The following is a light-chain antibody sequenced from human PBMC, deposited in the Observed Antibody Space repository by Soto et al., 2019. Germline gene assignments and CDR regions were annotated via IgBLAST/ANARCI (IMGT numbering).Light chain of an antibody. Sequence: ETVMTQSPATLSVSPGERVTLSCRASQSVSSNLAWYQQKPGQVPRLLIYGASTRATGIPARFSGSGSGTEFTLTISRLQSEDFAVYYCQQYNNWPLTFGGGIKVEIK. CDR1: QSVSSN. CDR3: QQYNNWPLT. J-gene: IGKJ4*01. CDR2: GAS. V-gene: IGKV3-15*01.